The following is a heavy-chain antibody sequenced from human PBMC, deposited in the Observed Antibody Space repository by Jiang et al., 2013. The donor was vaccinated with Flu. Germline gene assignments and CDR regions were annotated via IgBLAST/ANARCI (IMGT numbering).Heavy chain of an antibody. V-gene: IGHV3-7*03. Sequence: YWMSWVRQAPGRGWKWVANIKQDGSEKYYVDSVKGRFTISRDNAKNSLYLQMNSLRAEDTAVYYCARDAPGYYDSSGYSDAFDIWGQGTMVTVSS. J-gene: IGHJ3*02. CDR2: IKQDGSEK. CDR1: YW. D-gene: IGHD3-22*01. CDR3: ARDAPGYYDSSGYSDAFDI.